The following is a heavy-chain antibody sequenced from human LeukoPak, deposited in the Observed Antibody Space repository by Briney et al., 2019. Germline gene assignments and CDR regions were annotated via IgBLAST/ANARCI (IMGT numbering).Heavy chain of an antibody. CDR2: ISSTGTYI. J-gene: IGHJ4*02. CDR3: ARDLDYSTGFDY. CDR1: GFTFSSSTFGSYT. D-gene: IGHD4-11*01. V-gene: IGHV3-21*01. Sequence: GGSLRLSCATSGFTFSSSTFGSYTMNWVRQAPGKGLEWVSSISSTGTYIYYTASEKGRFTISRDIANSLLYLQMNSLRADDTAVYYCARDLDYSTGFDYWGQGTLVTVSS.